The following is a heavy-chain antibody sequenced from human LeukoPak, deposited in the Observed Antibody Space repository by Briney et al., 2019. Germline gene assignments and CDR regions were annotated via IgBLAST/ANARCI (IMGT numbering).Heavy chain of an antibody. J-gene: IGHJ4*02. CDR2: ISGSGGST. CDR3: AKRYSSSRNFDY. CDR1: GFTFSTYA. V-gene: IGHV3-23*01. D-gene: IGHD6-6*01. Sequence: GGSLRLSCAASGFTFSTYAMSWVRQAPGKGLEWVSAISGSGGSTYYADSVKGRFTISRDNSKNTLYLQMNSLRAEDTAVYYCAKRYSSSRNFDYWGQGTLVTVSS.